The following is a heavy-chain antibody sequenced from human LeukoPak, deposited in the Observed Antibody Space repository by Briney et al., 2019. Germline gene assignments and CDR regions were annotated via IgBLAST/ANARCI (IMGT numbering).Heavy chain of an antibody. Sequence: ASETLSLTCTVSGGSMSRYYWSWIRQPPGKGLEWIGYIYYSGSTYYNPSLKSRVTISVDTSKNQFSLKLSSVTAADTAVYYCARGGGNYYYYGMDVWGQGTTVTVSS. V-gene: IGHV4-59*12. CDR3: ARGGGNYYYYGMDV. D-gene: IGHD1-26*01. CDR2: IYYSGST. CDR1: GGSMSRYY. J-gene: IGHJ6*02.